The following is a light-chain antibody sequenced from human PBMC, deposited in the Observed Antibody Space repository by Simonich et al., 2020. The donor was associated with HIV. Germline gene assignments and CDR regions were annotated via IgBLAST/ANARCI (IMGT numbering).Light chain of an antibody. CDR1: QGISSY. V-gene: IGKV1-9*01. CDR2: AAS. Sequence: DIQLTQSPSFLSASVGDRVTITCRASQGISSYLAWYQQKPGKAPKLLIYAASTLQSGVPSRFSGSGSGTDFTLTISSLQPEDFATYYCLQHNSYPFTFGPGTKVDIK. CDR3: LQHNSYPFT. J-gene: IGKJ3*01.